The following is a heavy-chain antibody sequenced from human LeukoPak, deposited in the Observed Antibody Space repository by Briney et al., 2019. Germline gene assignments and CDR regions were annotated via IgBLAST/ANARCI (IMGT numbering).Heavy chain of an antibody. D-gene: IGHD3-3*01. Sequence: SETLSLTCTVSDGSINNYYWNWIRQPPGKGLEWIGYVYYSGTINYNPSLKSRVTISVDTSKTHFSLKLNSVTAADTAVYYCARVHSGAFDIWGQGTMVTVSS. CDR3: ARVHSGAFDI. J-gene: IGHJ3*02. CDR1: DGSINNYY. CDR2: VYYSGTI. V-gene: IGHV4-59*08.